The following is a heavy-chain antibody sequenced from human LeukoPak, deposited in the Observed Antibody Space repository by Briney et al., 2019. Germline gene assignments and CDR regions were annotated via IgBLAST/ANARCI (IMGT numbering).Heavy chain of an antibody. CDR1: GFTFSSYW. CDR2: IKQDGSEK. V-gene: IGHV3-7*01. D-gene: IGHD3-16*02. J-gene: IGHJ4*02. Sequence: GGSLRLSCAASGFTFSSYWMSWVRQAPGKGLEWVANIKQDGSEKYYVDSVKGRFTTSRDNAKNSLYLQMSSLRAEDTAVYYCARGKWRITFGGVIVIPDYWGQGTLVTVSS. CDR3: ARGKWRITFGGVIVIPDY.